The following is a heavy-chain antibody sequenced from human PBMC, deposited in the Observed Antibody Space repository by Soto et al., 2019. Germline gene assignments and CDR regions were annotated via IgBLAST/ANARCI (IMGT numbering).Heavy chain of an antibody. CDR1: GGSISSYY. Sequence: ASETLSLTCTVSGGSISSYYWGWIRQPAGKGLEWIGRIYTSGSTNYNPSLKSRVTMSVDTSKNQFSLKLSSVTAADTAVYYCARARRGYSGYDWYFDYWGQGTLVTVSS. CDR2: IYTSGST. V-gene: IGHV4-4*07. D-gene: IGHD5-12*01. J-gene: IGHJ4*02. CDR3: ARARRGYSGYDWYFDY.